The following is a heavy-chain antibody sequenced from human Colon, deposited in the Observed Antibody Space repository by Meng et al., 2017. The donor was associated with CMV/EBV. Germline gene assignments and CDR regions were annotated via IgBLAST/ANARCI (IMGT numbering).Heavy chain of an antibody. CDR3: ARVLVPAAIPPQNYYGMDV. V-gene: IGHV4-59*01. J-gene: IGHJ6*02. D-gene: IGHD2-2*01. CDR2: INHRGST. Sequence: SETLSLTCTVPGGSIISDYWSWIRQPPGKGLEWIGYINHRGSTYYNPSLKSRVTMSVDTSKNQFSLKLTSVTATDTDVYYCARVLVPAAIPPQNYYGMDVWGQGTTVTVSS. CDR1: GGSIISDY.